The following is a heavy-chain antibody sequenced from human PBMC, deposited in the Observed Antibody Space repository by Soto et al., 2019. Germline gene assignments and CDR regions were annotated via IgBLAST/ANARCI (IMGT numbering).Heavy chain of an antibody. CDR1: GYAFTTYG. J-gene: IGHJ4*02. D-gene: IGHD1-1*01. CDR3: ARARYGDY. Sequence: QVHLVQSGAEVKKPGASVKVSCQGSGYAFTTYGITWVRQAPGQGLEWMGWISAHNGNTNYGQKLQGRVTVTRDTSTSTAYMELRSLRYDDTAVYYCARARYGDYWGQGDLVTVPS. CDR2: ISAHNGNT. V-gene: IGHV1-18*01.